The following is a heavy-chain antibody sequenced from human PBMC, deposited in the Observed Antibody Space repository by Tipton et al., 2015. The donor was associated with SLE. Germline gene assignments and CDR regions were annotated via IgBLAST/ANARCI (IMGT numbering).Heavy chain of an antibody. D-gene: IGHD2-2*02. CDR3: ARLGPRVYCSSTSCYTGGYNWFDP. Sequence: TLSLTCAVSGGSISSSNWWSWVRQPPGKGLEWIGEIYHSGSTNYNPSLKSRVTISVDKSKNQFSLKLSSVTAADTAVYYCARLGPRVYCSSTSCYTGGYNWFDPWGQRTLVTVSS. CDR2: IYHSGST. V-gene: IGHV4-4*02. J-gene: IGHJ5*02. CDR1: GGSISSSNW.